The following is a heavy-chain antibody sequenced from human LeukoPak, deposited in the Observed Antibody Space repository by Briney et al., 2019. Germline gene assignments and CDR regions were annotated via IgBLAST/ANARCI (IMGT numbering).Heavy chain of an antibody. D-gene: IGHD1-26*01. V-gene: IGHV3-66*01. J-gene: IGHJ4*02. Sequence: GGSLRLSCAASGFPVTSNYMSWVRQAPGKGLEWVSVIYTGGSTHYADSVKGRFTISRDNSKNTLYLEMNSLRADDTAVYYCARDPVGATTPYYFDYWGQGALVTVSS. CDR3: ARDPVGATTPYYFDY. CDR2: IYTGGST. CDR1: GFPVTSNY.